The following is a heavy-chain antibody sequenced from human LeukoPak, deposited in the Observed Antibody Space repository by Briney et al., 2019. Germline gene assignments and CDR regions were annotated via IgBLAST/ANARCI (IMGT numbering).Heavy chain of an antibody. CDR1: GFTFGDYW. CDR2: ISDDGRNK. Sequence: GGSLRLSCAASGFTFGDYWMSWVRQAPGKGLEWVGVISDDGRNKKYADSVKGRFTISRDNSKDTLYLQMNSLRDEDTAVYYCAKRPSDYGDYVTYFDYWGQGTLVTVSS. D-gene: IGHD4-17*01. J-gene: IGHJ4*02. CDR3: AKRPSDYGDYVTYFDY. V-gene: IGHV3-30*18.